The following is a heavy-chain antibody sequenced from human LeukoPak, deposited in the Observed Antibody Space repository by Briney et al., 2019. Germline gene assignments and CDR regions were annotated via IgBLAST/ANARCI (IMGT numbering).Heavy chain of an antibody. J-gene: IGHJ4*02. V-gene: IGHV4-30-4*01. D-gene: IGHD3-16*01. CDR1: GGSISSGDYY. Sequence: SETLSLTCTVSGGSISSGDYYWSWIRQPSGKGLEWIGYIYYSGSTYYNPPLKSRVTISVGTSKNQFSLKLSSVTAADTAVYYCARDRLGDYFDYWGQGTLVTVSS. CDR3: ARDRLGDYFDY. CDR2: IYYSGST.